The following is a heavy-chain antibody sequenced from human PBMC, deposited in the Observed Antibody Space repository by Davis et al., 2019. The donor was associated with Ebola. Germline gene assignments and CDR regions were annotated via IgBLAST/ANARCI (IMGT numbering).Heavy chain of an antibody. Sequence: GGSLRLSCVASGFNISTYGMHWVRQAPGKGLEWVAVIWYDGSNKYYADSVKGRFTISRDNSKNSLYLQMNSLRAEDTAVYYCARDSGERYFDWLSLGMTDYYYGMDVWGQGTTVTVSS. CDR1: GFNISTYG. J-gene: IGHJ6*02. CDR3: ARDSGERYFDWLSLGMTDYYYGMDV. D-gene: IGHD3-9*01. CDR2: IWYDGSNK. V-gene: IGHV3-33*01.